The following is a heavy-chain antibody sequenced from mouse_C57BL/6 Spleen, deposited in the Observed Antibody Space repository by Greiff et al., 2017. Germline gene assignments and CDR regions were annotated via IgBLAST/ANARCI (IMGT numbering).Heavy chain of an antibody. Sequence: QVQLQQPGTELVKPGASVKLSCKASGYTFTSYWMHWVKQRPGQGLEWLGNINPSNGGTNYNEKFKSKATLTVDKSSSTAYMQLSSLTSEDSAVYYCARADYGSSLWYFDVWGTGTTVTVSS. J-gene: IGHJ1*03. CDR1: GYTFTSYW. CDR3: ARADYGSSLWYFDV. D-gene: IGHD1-1*01. V-gene: IGHV1-53*01. CDR2: INPSNGGT.